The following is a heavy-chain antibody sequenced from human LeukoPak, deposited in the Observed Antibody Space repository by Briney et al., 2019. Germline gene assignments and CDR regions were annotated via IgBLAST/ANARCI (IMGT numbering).Heavy chain of an antibody. CDR1: GGSFCGYY. V-gene: IGHV4-34*01. Sequence: SETLSLTCAVYGGSFCGYYWSWIRQPPGKGLEWIGEINHSGSTNYNPSLKSRLTISVDTSKNQFSLKLSSVTAADTAVYYCARGYSIDYFDYWGQGTLVTVSS. J-gene: IGHJ4*02. D-gene: IGHD5-18*01. CDR2: INHSGST. CDR3: ARGYSIDYFDY.